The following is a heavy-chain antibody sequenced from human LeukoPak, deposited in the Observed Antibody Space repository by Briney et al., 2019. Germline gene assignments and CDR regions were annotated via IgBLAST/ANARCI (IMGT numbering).Heavy chain of an antibody. Sequence: ASVKVSCKASGYTFTGYYIHWVRQAPGQGLEWMGWINPNSGDTDYAQKFQGRVTMTRDMSISTAYMELSGLRFDDTAIYYWARGGQHLVEDWGQGTLVTVSS. CDR3: ARGGQHLVED. D-gene: IGHD6-13*01. CDR1: GYTFTGYY. CDR2: INPNSGDT. J-gene: IGHJ4*02. V-gene: IGHV1-2*02.